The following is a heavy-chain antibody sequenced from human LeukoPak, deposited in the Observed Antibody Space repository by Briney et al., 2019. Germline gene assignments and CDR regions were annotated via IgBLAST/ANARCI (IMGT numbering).Heavy chain of an antibody. Sequence: GGSLRLSCAASGFTFSSYSMNWVRQAPGKGLEWVSSISSSSSYIYYADSVKGRFTISRDNAKNSLYLQMSSLRADDTAVYYCARFAAGGSYYYYMDVWGKGTTVTVSS. CDR3: ARFAAGGSYYYYMDV. D-gene: IGHD6-25*01. V-gene: IGHV3-21*01. CDR2: ISSSSSYI. CDR1: GFTFSSYS. J-gene: IGHJ6*03.